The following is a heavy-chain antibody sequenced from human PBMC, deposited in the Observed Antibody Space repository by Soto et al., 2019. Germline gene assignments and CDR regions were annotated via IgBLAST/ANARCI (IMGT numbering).Heavy chain of an antibody. CDR2: IYYSGST. CDR1: GGSISSGDYY. V-gene: IGHV4-30-4*01. CDR3: AIASPVVTDV. D-gene: IGHD5-18*01. J-gene: IGHJ6*02. Sequence: QLQLQESGPGLVKPSQTLSLTCTVSGGSISSGDYYWSWIRQPPGKGLEWIGYIYYSGSTDYNPSLKSRVTISVATSKSQFSLKLCAVTVADTAVYDCAIASPVVTDVWGQGTTVTVSS.